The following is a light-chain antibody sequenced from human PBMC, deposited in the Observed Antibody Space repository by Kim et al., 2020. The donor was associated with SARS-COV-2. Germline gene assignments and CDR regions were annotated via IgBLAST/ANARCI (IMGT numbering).Light chain of an antibody. CDR1: QSVGSSY. CDR2: GGS. CDR3: QQYYRSPLT. V-gene: IGKV3-20*01. J-gene: IGKJ4*01. Sequence: SPGDRATLSCGASQSVGSSYLAWYQQRPGQAPRLLIYGGSNRATGIPDRFSGSGSGTDFTLTISRVEPEDFALYYCQQYYRSPLTFGGGTKVEIK.